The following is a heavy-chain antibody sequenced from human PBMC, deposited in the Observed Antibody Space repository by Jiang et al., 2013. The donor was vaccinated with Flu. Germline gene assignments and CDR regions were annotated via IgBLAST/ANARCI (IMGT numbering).Heavy chain of an antibody. CDR1: GGSISSSTYY. CDR2: IHYSGTT. CDR3: ARHRSVAAGRYYFDY. V-gene: IGHV4-39*01. D-gene: IGHD2-15*01. Sequence: LLKPSETLSLTCTVSGGSISSSTYYWGWIRQPPGKGLECIGSIHYSGTTYYNPSLKSRVTISVDTSKNQVSLRLSSVTAADTAVYYCARHRSVAAGRYYFDYWGQGTLVTVSS. J-gene: IGHJ4*02.